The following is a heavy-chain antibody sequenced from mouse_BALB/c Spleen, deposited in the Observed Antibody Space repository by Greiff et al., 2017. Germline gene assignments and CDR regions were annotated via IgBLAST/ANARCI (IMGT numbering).Heavy chain of an antibody. V-gene: IGHV7-3*02. J-gene: IGHJ4*01. CDR1: GFTFTDYY. CDR3: ARVIYYDYDEDAMDY. CDR2: IRSKANGYTT. D-gene: IGHD2-4*01. Sequence: EVQRVESGGGLVQPGGSLRLSCATSGFTFTDYYMSWVRQPPGKALEWLGFIRSKANGYTTEYSASVKGRFTISRDNSQSILYLQMNTLRAEDSATYYCARVIYYDYDEDAMDYWGQGTSVTVSS.